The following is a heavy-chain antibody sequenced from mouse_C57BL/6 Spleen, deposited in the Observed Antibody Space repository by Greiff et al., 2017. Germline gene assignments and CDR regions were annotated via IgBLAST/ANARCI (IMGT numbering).Heavy chain of an antibody. D-gene: IGHD2-3*01. J-gene: IGHJ2*01. CDR3: ARAGYDYFDY. CDR1: GYSITSGYY. V-gene: IGHV3-6*01. CDR2: ISYDGSN. Sequence: EVHLVESGPGLVKPSPSLSLTCSVTGYSITSGYYWNWIRQFPGNKLEWMGYISYDGSNNYNPSLKNPISITPDTSKNQFFLKLNSVTTEDTATYYCARAGYDYFDYWGQGTTLTVSS.